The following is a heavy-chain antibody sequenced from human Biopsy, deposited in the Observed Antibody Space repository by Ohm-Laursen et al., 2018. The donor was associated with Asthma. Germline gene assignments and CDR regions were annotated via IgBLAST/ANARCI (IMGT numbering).Heavy chain of an antibody. Sequence: SVKVSCKASGYTFNSAGITWARQAPGQGLEWMGWISVYNGNTKVAQKLQDRATMITDTSTSTAYMELRSLRSDDTAVYFCARAVNYSHYYGIDVWGQGTTVTVS. CDR1: GYTFNSAG. V-gene: IGHV1-18*01. CDR3: ARAVNYSHYYGIDV. D-gene: IGHD3-10*01. CDR2: ISVYNGNT. J-gene: IGHJ6*02.